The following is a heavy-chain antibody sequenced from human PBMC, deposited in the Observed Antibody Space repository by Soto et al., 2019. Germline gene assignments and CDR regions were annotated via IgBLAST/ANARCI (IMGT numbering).Heavy chain of an antibody. Sequence: QVQLVESGGGVILPGGSLRLSCAASGFTFSSYAMHWVRQAPGTGPEWVAATSSDGTDNVYADSVSGRFTISRDNTKHTLYLQMNSLRTEDTGVYYCVSQPHWARPFESWGQGTLVNVSS. CDR3: VSQPHWARPFES. D-gene: IGHD7-27*01. J-gene: IGHJ4*02. CDR1: GFTFSSYA. CDR2: TSSDGTDN. V-gene: IGHV3-30*04.